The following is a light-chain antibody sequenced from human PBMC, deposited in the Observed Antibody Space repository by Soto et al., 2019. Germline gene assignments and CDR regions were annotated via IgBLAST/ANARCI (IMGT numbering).Light chain of an antibody. J-gene: IGKJ4*01. V-gene: IGKV3-15*01. CDR2: GAS. CDR1: QSVSSN. Sequence: EIVMTQSPATLSVSPGERATLSCRASQSVSSNLAWYQQKPGQAPRLLIYGASTRATGIPARFSGSGSGTEFTLTISSLQSEDFAVYYCQQYNNRPELTFGGGTKVDIK. CDR3: QQYNNRPELT.